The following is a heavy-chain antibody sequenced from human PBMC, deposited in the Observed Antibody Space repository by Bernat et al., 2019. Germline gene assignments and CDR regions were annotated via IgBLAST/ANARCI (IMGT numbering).Heavy chain of an antibody. Sequence: EVQLVESGGGWIQPGGSLRLSCAASGFTVSSNYMSWVRQAPGKGLEWVSVIYSGGSTYYADSVKGRFTISRDNSNSTLYLQMNSLRAEDTAVYYCARESSGWYDYWGQGTLVPVSS. CDR3: ARESSGWYDY. CDR2: IYSGGST. CDR1: GFTVSSNY. J-gene: IGHJ4*02. V-gene: IGHV3-53*01. D-gene: IGHD6-19*01.